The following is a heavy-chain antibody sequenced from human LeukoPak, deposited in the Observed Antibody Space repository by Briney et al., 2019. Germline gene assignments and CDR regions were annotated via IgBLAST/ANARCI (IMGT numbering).Heavy chain of an antibody. Sequence: GGSLRLSCAASGFTLRSYWMHWVRQAPGKGLVWVSRINSDGSSTSYADSVKGRFTISRDSAKNTLYLQMNSLRAEDTAVYYCARDGGPTSFDYWGQGTLVTVSS. CDR1: GFTLRSYW. CDR3: ARDGGPTSFDY. CDR2: INSDGSST. J-gene: IGHJ4*02. V-gene: IGHV3-74*01.